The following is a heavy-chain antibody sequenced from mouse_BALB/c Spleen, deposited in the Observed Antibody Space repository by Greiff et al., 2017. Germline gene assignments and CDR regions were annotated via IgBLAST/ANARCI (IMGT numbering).Heavy chain of an antibody. V-gene: IGHV3-2*02. J-gene: IGHJ4*01. CDR2: ISYSGST. D-gene: IGHD1-3*01. Sequence: EVKLQESGPGLVKPSQSLSLTCTVTGYSITSDYAWNWIRQFPGNQLEWMGYISYSGSTSYNPSLKSRISITRDTSKNQFFLQLNSVTTEDTATYYCSRSGYYAMDYWGQGTSVTVSS. CDR1: GYSITSDYA. CDR3: SRSGYYAMDY.